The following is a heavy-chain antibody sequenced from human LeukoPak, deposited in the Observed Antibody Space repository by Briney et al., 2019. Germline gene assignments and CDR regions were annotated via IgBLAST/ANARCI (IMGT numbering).Heavy chain of an antibody. V-gene: IGHV3-21*01. J-gene: IGHJ4*02. CDR3: ASYSSY. CDR2: ISSSGSYI. CDR1: GFTFSSYS. Sequence: GGSLRLSCSASGFTFSSYSMNWVRQAPGKGLEWVSSISSSGSYIDYADSVKGRFTISRDNAKNSLYLQMNSLRAEDTAVYYCASYSSYWGQGTLVTVSS. D-gene: IGHD5-18*01.